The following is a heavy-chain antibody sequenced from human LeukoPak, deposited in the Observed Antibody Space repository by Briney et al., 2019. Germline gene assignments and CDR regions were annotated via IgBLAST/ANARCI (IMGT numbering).Heavy chain of an antibody. Sequence: GGSLRLSCAASGFTFSNNAMSWVRQAPGEGLERVSGISGSGDSTYYADSVKGRFTISRDNSKNTLYLQMNSLRAEDTAVYYCAKDYGGSSWGQGTLVTVSS. D-gene: IGHD2-15*01. CDR3: AKDYGGSS. V-gene: IGHV3-23*01. J-gene: IGHJ4*02. CDR2: ISGSGDST. CDR1: GFTFSNNA.